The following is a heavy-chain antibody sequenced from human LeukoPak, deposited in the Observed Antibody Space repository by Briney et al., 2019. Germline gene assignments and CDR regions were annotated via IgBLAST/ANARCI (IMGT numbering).Heavy chain of an antibody. V-gene: IGHV3-66*01. CDR3: ARDYRDDYGDYEAGFDY. CDR1: GFTVSSNY. D-gene: IGHD4-17*01. J-gene: IGHJ4*02. Sequence: GGTLRLSCAASGFTVSSNYMSWVRQAPGKGLEWVSVIYSGGSTYYADSVKGRFTISRDNSKNTLYLQMNSLRAEDTAVYYCARDYRDDYGDYEAGFDYWGQGTLVTVSS. CDR2: IYSGGST.